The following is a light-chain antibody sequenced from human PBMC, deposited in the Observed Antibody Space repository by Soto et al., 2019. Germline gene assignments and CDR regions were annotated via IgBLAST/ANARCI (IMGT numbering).Light chain of an antibody. CDR1: SSDIGAYDF. Sequence: QSVLTQPASVSGSPGQSITISCTGTSSDIGAYDFVSWYQQHPGKAPKLMIYDVSNRPSGVSNRFSGSKSGNTASLTISGLQTEDEAEYFCSSYRSISTLVFGGGTKLTVL. V-gene: IGLV2-14*03. CDR3: SSYRSISTLV. J-gene: IGLJ3*02. CDR2: DVS.